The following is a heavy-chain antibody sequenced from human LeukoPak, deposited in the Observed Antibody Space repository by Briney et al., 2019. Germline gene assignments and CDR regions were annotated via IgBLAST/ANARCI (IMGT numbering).Heavy chain of an antibody. Sequence: GESLKISCKGSGYSFTSYWIGWVRQMPGKGLEWVGIIYPGDSDTRYSPSFQGQVTISADKSINTAYLQWSSLKASDTAMYYCARHKAVTTEYNWFDPWGQGTLVTVSS. V-gene: IGHV5-51*01. J-gene: IGHJ5*02. CDR2: IYPGDSDT. CDR1: GYSFTSYW. CDR3: ARHKAVTTEYNWFDP. D-gene: IGHD4-17*01.